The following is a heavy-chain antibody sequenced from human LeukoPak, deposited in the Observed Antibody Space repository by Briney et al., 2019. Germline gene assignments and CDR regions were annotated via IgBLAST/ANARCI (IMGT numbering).Heavy chain of an antibody. CDR3: ARDANGDEGTGDIVVVPAAN. D-gene: IGHD2-2*01. CDR2: ISSSGSTI. Sequence: GGSLRLSCAASGFTFSDYYMSWIRQAPGKGLEWVSYISSSGSTIYYADSVKGRFTISRDNAKNSLYLQMNSLRAEDTAVYYCARDANGDEGTGDIVVVPAANWGQGTLVTVSS. CDR1: GFTFSDYY. J-gene: IGHJ4*02. V-gene: IGHV3-11*01.